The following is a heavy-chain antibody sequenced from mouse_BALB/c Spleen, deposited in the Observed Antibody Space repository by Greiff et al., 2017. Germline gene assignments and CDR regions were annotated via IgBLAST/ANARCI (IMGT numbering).Heavy chain of an antibody. Sequence: QVQLQQSGAELVRPGTSVKVSCKASGYAFTNYLIEWVKQRPGQGLEWIGVINPGSGGTNYNEKFKGKATLTADKSSSTAYMQLSSLTSDDSAVYFCARSIYDGYYEYWGQGTTLTVSS. CDR1: GYAFTNYL. CDR2: INPGSGGT. J-gene: IGHJ2*01. CDR3: ARSIYDGYYEY. D-gene: IGHD2-3*01. V-gene: IGHV1-54*01.